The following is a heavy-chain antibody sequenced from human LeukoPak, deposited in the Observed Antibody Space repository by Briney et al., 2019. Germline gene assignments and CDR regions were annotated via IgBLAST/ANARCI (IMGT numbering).Heavy chain of an antibody. CDR2: IIPIFGTA. Sequence: GSSVKVSCKASGGTFSSYAISWVRQAPGQGLEWMGGIIPIFGTANYAQKFQGRVTITADESTSTAYMELSRLRSDDTAVYYCARDAYYDSSGYYYPLDAFDIWGQGTMVTVSS. D-gene: IGHD3-22*01. J-gene: IGHJ3*02. V-gene: IGHV1-69*01. CDR3: ARDAYYDSSGYYYPLDAFDI. CDR1: GGTFSSYA.